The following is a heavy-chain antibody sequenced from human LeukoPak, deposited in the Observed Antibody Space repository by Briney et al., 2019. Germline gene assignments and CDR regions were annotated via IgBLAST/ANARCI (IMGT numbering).Heavy chain of an antibody. J-gene: IGHJ6*02. D-gene: IGHD4-17*01. V-gene: IGHV4-30-4*08. Sequence: PSQTLSLTCTVSGGSISSGDYYWSWIRQPPGKGLEWIGYIYYSGSTYYNPSLKSRVTISVDTSKNQFSLKLSSVTAADTAVYYCARYGDYYYYGMDVWGQGTTVTVSS. CDR2: IYYSGST. CDR3: ARYGDYYYYGMDV. CDR1: GGSISSGDYY.